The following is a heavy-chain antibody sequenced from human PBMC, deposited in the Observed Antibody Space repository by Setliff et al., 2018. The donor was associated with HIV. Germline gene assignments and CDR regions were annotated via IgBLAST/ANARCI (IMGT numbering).Heavy chain of an antibody. CDR1: GGSFSGYS. V-gene: IGHV4-34*01. CDR3: AREDNSGYVDY. Sequence: SETLSLTCAVYGGSFSGYSWTWIRQPPGKGLEWIGEIDQSGSTNYNPSLKSRVTTSVDTSKNQFSLRLSSVTAADTAVYYCAREDNSGYVDYWGQGTLVTVSS. CDR2: IDQSGST. J-gene: IGHJ4*02. D-gene: IGHD1-1*01.